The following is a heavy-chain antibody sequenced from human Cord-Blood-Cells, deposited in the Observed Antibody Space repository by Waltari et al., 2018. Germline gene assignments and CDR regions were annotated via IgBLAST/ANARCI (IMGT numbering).Heavy chain of an antibody. D-gene: IGHD3-10*01. Sequence: QVQLQQWGAGLLKPSETLSLTCAVYGGSFSGYYWSWTRQPPGKGLEWSGEINHSGSTNYNPSFKSRVTISVDTSKNQFSLKLSSVTAADTAVYYCAYGSGSYWGQGTLVTVSS. CDR2: INHSGST. V-gene: IGHV4-34*01. J-gene: IGHJ4*02. CDR3: AYGSGSY. CDR1: GGSFSGYY.